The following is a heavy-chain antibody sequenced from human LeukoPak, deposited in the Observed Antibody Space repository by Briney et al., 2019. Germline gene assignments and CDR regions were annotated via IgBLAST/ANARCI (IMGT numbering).Heavy chain of an antibody. V-gene: IGHV1-18*01. CDR2: ISAYNGNT. CDR3: ARVHGSSWEGVDFDY. J-gene: IGHJ4*02. Sequence: ASVKVSCKASGYTFTSYGISWVRQAPGQGLEWMGWISAYNGNTNYAQKLQGRVTMTTDTSTSTAYMELRSLRSDDTAVYYCARVHGSSWEGVDFDYWGQGTLVTVSS. CDR1: GYTFTSYG. D-gene: IGHD6-13*01.